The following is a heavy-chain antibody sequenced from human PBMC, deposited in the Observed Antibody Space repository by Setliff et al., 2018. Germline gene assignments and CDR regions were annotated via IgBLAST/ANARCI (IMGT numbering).Heavy chain of an antibody. D-gene: IGHD1-26*01. CDR3: AREKNTIVSGSGYHYYLDV. CDR1: GITISNNF. J-gene: IGHJ6*03. V-gene: IGHV3-53*01. CDR2: IFNDGST. Sequence: GGSLRLSCVVSGITISNNFWSWVRQAPGKGLEWVSIIFNDGSTYYADSVKGRFTISRDISKSTLYLHMNSLTTDDTAVYFCAREKNTIVSGSGYHYYLDVWGTGTAVTVSS.